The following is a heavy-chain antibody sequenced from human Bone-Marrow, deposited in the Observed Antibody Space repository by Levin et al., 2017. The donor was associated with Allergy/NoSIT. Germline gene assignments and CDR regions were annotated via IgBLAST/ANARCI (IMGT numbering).Heavy chain of an antibody. J-gene: IGHJ4*02. CDR3: ARDCRGGSCYRGFDY. CDR2: IKQDGSEK. V-gene: IGHV3-7*03. D-gene: IGHD2-15*01. Sequence: PGGSLRLSCAASGFTFSSYWMSWVRQAPGKGLEWVANIKQDGSEKYYVDSVKGRFTISRDNAKNSLYLQMNSLRAEDTAVYYCARDCRGGSCYRGFDYWGQGTLVTVSS. CDR1: GFTFSSYW.